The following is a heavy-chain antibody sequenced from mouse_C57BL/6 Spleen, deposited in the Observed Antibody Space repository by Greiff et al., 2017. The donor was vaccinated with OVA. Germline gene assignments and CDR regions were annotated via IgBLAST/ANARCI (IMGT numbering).Heavy chain of an antibody. D-gene: IGHD1-1*01. J-gene: IGHJ2*01. V-gene: IGHV3-6*01. Sequence: EVQLVESGPGLVKPSQSLSLTCSVTGYSITSGYYWNWIRQFPGNKLEWMGYISYDGSNNYNPSLKNRISITRDTSKNQFFLKLNSVTTEDTAAYYCARAVILDYWGQGTTLTVSS. CDR3: ARAVILDY. CDR1: GYSITSGYY. CDR2: ISYDGSN.